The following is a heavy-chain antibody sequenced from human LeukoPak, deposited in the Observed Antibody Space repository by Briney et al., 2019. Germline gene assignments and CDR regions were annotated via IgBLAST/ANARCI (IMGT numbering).Heavy chain of an antibody. D-gene: IGHD1-26*01. J-gene: IGHJ4*02. CDR2: ISAYKGNT. CDR1: GSTFTING. CDR3: ARGVDSGSYYVMDY. Sequence: ASVKVSCSASGSTFTINGISRVRQAPGQGLGWMGWISAYKGNTNYAQKLQGRVTMTTDTSTSTAYMELRSLRSDDTAMYYCARGVDSGSYYVMDYWGQGTLVTVSS. V-gene: IGHV1-18*01.